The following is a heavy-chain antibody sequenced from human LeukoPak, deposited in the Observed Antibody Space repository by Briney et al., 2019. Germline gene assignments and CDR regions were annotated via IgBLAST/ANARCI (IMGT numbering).Heavy chain of an antibody. CDR3: ARGPGGAGYFDY. J-gene: IGHJ4*02. Sequence: ASVKVSCKASGGTFSSYAISWVRQAPGQGLEWMGGIIPIFGTANYAQKFQGRVTITTDESTSTAYMELSSLRSEDTAVYYCARGPGGAGYFDYWGQGTLVTVSS. V-gene: IGHV1-69*05. D-gene: IGHD1-26*01. CDR2: IIPIFGTA. CDR1: GGTFSSYA.